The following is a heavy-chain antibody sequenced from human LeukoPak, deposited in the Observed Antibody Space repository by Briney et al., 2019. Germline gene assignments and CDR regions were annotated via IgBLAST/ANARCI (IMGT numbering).Heavy chain of an antibody. Sequence: PSETLSLTCTVSGGSISSYYWSWIRQPPGKGLEWIGYIYDTGSTFYNPSLKSRVIISVDTSKNQFSLKLSSVTAADTAVYYCARSPYHYDSSGYYLGDYYYYYMDVWGMGTTVTVSS. CDR2: IYDTGST. D-gene: IGHD3-22*01. J-gene: IGHJ6*03. V-gene: IGHV4-59*01. CDR3: ARSPYHYDSSGYYLGDYYYYYMDV. CDR1: GGSISSYY.